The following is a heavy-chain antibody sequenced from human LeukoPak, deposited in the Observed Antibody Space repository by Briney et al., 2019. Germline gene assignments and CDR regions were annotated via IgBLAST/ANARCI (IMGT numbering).Heavy chain of an antibody. CDR3: AREYSGSYL. CDR2: IDSDGSST. J-gene: IGHJ4*02. Sequence: GGSLRLSCAASGFTFSDYYMSWIRQAPGKGLVWVSRIDSDGSSTSYADSVKGRFTISRDNAKNTLYLQMNSLRAEDTAVYYCAREYSGSYLWAQGTLVTVSS. CDR1: GFTFSDYY. D-gene: IGHD1-26*01. V-gene: IGHV3-74*01.